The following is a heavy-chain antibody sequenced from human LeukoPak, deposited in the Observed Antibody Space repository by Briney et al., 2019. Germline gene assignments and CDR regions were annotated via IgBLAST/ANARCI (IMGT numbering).Heavy chain of an antibody. CDR1: GGSISSYY. CDR2: IYISGSGGT. Sequence: SETLSLTCTVSGGSISSYYWSWIPQPAGQGLEWIGRIYISGSGGTNYNPSLKSLVTMSVDTSKNQFSLKLSSVTAADTAVYYCARDKRVAVAGTYIYYYFMDVWGNGTTVTISS. D-gene: IGHD6-19*01. J-gene: IGHJ6*03. CDR3: ARDKRVAVAGTYIYYYFMDV. V-gene: IGHV4-4*07.